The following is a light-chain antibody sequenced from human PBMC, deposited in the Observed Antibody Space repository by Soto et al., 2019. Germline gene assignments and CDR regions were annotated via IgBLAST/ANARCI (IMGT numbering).Light chain of an antibody. V-gene: IGLV2-8*01. Sequence: QSALTQPPSASGSLGQSVTVSCTGSSSDVGTYAYVSWYQHRPGTAPKHLIYGVNKRPSRVPDRFSGSKSVSTASLTVSGLHAEDEADYYCSSYMGSNTYVVGGGTKLTVL. CDR3: SSYMGSNTYV. CDR2: GVN. CDR1: SSDVGTYAY. J-gene: IGLJ1*01.